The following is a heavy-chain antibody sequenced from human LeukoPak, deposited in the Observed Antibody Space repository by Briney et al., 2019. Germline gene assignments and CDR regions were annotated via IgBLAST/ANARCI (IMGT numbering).Heavy chain of an antibody. CDR1: GVTLSSYA. Sequence: GGSLRLSCTASGVTLSSYAMSWARQAPGKGLEWVSGISSSGSGGNTYYADSVKGRFTISRDNAKNSLYLQVNSLRAEDTAVYYCARERPGYGDYDYWGQGTLVTVSS. D-gene: IGHD4-17*01. V-gene: IGHV3-23*01. J-gene: IGHJ4*02. CDR2: ISSSGSGGNT. CDR3: ARERPGYGDYDY.